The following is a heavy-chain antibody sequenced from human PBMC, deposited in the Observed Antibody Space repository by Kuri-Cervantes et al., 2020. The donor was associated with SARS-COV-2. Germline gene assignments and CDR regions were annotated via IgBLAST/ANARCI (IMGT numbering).Heavy chain of an antibody. J-gene: IGHJ4*02. V-gene: IGHV1-18*04. D-gene: IGHD3-3*01. CDR3: ARENYDFWSGYTTLFDY. CDR1: GYTFTGYY. Sequence: ASVKVSCKASGYTFTGYYMHWVRQAPGQGLEWMGWISAYNGNTNYAQKLQGRVTMTTDTSTSTAYMELRSLRSDDTAVYYCARENYDFWSGYTTLFDYWGQGTLVTVSS. CDR2: ISAYNGNT.